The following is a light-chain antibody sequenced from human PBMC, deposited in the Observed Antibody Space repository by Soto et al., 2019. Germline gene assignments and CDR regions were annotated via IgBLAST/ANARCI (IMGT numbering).Light chain of an antibody. CDR1: QGISSY. J-gene: IGKJ4*02. CDR3: QHYYSYPLT. CDR2: AAS. Sequence: AIRMTQSPSSFSASTGDRVTITCRASQGISSYLAWYQQKPGKAPKLLIYAASTLQSGAPSRFSGSGSGTDFTLIISCLHAEDFASYYWQHYYSYPLTFGGGTKVEIK. V-gene: IGKV1-8*01.